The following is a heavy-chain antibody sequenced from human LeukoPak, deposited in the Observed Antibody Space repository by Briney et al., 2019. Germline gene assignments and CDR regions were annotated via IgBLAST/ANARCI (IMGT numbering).Heavy chain of an antibody. V-gene: IGHV4-34*01. CDR2: INHSGNT. CDR3: ARGGFYCADDCYGDK. D-gene: IGHD2-21*02. J-gene: IGHJ4*02. CDR1: GGSFSYHY. Sequence: PSETLSLTCALCGGSFSYHYWSWLRQPPEKGLEWIGEINHSGNTNYNPSLKSRVTISVDTSKNQFSLKLTSVTAADTAVYYCARGGFYCADDCYGDKWVQGTLVTVSS.